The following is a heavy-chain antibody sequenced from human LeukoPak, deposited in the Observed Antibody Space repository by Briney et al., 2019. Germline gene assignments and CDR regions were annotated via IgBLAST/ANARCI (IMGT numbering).Heavy chain of an antibody. CDR1: TYTFTGYY. D-gene: IGHD1-14*01. Sequence: GASVKVASKVYTYTFTGYYIHWERQAPGQGLEWMGWINPKSGGTNYAQKCQDRITKARDTSISTAYMELSRLKSDDTAVYYCVRPLTTSGWYFDLWGRGTLVTVSS. CDR3: VRPLTTSGWYFDL. V-gene: IGHV1-2*02. CDR2: INPKSGGT. J-gene: IGHJ2*01.